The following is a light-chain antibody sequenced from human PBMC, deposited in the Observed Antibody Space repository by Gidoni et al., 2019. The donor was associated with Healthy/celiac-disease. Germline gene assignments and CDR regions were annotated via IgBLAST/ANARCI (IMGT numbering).Light chain of an antibody. CDR2: AAS. V-gene: IGKV1-39*01. J-gene: IGKJ3*01. Sequence: DIQMTQSPSSLSASVGDRVTITCRASQSMSSYLNWYQQKPGKDPTLLIYAASSLQSGVPSRFSGSGSGTDFTLTISSLQPEDFATYYCQQSYSTPPFTFGPGTKVDIK. CDR1: QSMSSY. CDR3: QQSYSTPPFT.